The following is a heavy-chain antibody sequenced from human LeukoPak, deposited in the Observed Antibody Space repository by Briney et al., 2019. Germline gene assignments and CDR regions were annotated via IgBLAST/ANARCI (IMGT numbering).Heavy chain of an antibody. CDR3: ARDGKGSVVRGRVYYYYYMDV. CDR1: GYSISSGYY. J-gene: IGHJ6*03. D-gene: IGHD3-10*01. Sequence: PSETLSLTCTVSGYSISSGYYWGWIRQPPGKGLEWIGSIYHSGSTYYNPSLKSRVTISVDTSKNQFSLKLSSVTAADTAVYYCARDGKGSVVRGRVYYYYYMDVWGKGTTVTVSS. V-gene: IGHV4-38-2*02. CDR2: IYHSGST.